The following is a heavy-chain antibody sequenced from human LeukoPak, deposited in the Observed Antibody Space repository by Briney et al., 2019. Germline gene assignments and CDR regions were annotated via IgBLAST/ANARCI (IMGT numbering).Heavy chain of an antibody. CDR3: ARTAARYYMDV. J-gene: IGHJ6*03. CDR1: GRSISSYY. Sequence: SETLSLTCTVPGRSISSYYGSWIRQPPGKGLEWIGYFHYSGSTNYNPSLKSRVTISVDTSKNQFSLKLSSVTAADTAVYYCARTAARYYMDVWGKGTTVTVSS. CDR2: FHYSGST. V-gene: IGHV4-59*01. D-gene: IGHD6-6*01.